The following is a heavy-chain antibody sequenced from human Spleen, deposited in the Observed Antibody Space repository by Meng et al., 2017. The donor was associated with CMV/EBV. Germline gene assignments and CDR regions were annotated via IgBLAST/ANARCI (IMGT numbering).Heavy chain of an antibody. J-gene: IGHJ6*02. D-gene: IGHD3-3*01. CDR2: INSDGSTT. CDR1: GITFRNYW. CDR3: ARDPGSGYYWSGMDV. V-gene: IGHV3-74*01. Sequence: GGSLRLSCETSGITFRNYWMHWVRRAPGKGLVWVSRINSDGSTTNYADSVKGRFTISRDSAKNTVYLQMNSLRAEDTAAYFCARDPGSGYYWSGMDVWGQGTTVTVSS.